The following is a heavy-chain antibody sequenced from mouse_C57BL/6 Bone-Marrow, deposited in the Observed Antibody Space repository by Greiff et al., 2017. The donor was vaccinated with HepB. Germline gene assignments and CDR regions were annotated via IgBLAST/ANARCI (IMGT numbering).Heavy chain of an antibody. J-gene: IGHJ1*03. V-gene: IGHV10-1*01. CDR1: GFSFNTYA. CDR2: IRSKSNNYAT. Sequence: EVQRVESGGGLVQPKGSLKLSCAASGFSFNTYAMNWVRQAPGKGLEWVARIRSKSNNYATYYADSVKDRFTISRDDSESMLYLQMNNLKTEDTAMYYCVRHGYYGTLWYFDVWGTGTTVTVSS. D-gene: IGHD1-1*01. CDR3: VRHGYYGTLWYFDV.